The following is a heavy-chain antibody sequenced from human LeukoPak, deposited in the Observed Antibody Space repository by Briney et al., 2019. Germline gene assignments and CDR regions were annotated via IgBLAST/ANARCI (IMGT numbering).Heavy chain of an antibody. J-gene: IGHJ6*02. V-gene: IGHV4-34*01. CDR3: ARTSGWPYYHYYGMDV. CDR1: GGSFSGYY. D-gene: IGHD6-19*01. CDR2: INHSGST. Sequence: SETLSLTCAVYGGSFSGYYWSWIRQPPGKGLEWIGEINHSGSTNYNPSLKSRVTISVDTSKNQFSLKLSSVTAADTAVYYCARTSGWPYYHYYGMDVWGQGTTVTVSS.